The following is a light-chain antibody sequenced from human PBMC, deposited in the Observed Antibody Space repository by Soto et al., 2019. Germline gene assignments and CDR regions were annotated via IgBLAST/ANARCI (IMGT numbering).Light chain of an antibody. J-gene: IGKJ5*01. Sequence: EIVMTQAPATLSVSPWERATLSSRTSQSVSDALPWYRQKPGQAPWLLIYGATTRATGAPARFSGSGSGTGFALTIDNLRSEDFAVLYCQQYGKWPTFRQGTRLDIK. CDR2: GAT. V-gene: IGKV3-15*01. CDR3: QQYGKWPT. CDR1: QSVSDA.